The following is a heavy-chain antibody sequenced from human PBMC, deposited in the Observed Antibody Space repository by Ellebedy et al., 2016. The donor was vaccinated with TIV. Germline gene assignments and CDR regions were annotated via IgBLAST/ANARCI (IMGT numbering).Heavy chain of an antibody. CDR3: ARAHTNCYDY. V-gene: IGHV1-8*03. CDR2: INPNSGDT. J-gene: IGHJ4*02. Sequence: ASVKVSCKASGYTFTGYYMHWVRQAPGQGLEWMGWINPNSGDTGYAQKFQGRVTITRDTSISTAYMELSSLRSEDTAVYYCARAHTNCYDYWGQGTLVTVSS. D-gene: IGHD3-16*01. CDR1: GYTFTGYY.